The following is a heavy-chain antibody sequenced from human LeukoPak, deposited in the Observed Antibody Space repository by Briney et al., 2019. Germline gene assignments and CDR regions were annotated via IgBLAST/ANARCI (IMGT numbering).Heavy chain of an antibody. Sequence: GGSLRLSCEASGFTFSSYSMNWVRQAPGKGLEWVSSISSSSSYIYYADSVKGRFTISRDNAKNSLYLQMNSLRAEDTAVYYCARDRGGIAVAGTKVDYWGQGTLVTVSS. CDR3: ARDRGGIAVAGTKVDY. CDR2: ISSSSSYI. D-gene: IGHD6-19*01. CDR1: GFTFSSYS. V-gene: IGHV3-21*01. J-gene: IGHJ4*02.